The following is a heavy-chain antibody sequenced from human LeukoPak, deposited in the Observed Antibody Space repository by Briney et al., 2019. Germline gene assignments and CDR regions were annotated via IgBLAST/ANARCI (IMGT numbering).Heavy chain of an antibody. CDR3: ARRFCSSAGCHRTFNYFDP. D-gene: IGHD2-2*01. V-gene: IGHV4-59*01. J-gene: IGHJ5*02. CDR1: GDSLNDYY. CDR2: IYYSGTT. Sequence: SETLSLTCTVSGDSLNDYYWTWIRQPPGKRLKWIGYIYYSGTTTYNPSLRSRVTISLDTSKNQFSLKLSSVTAADTAVYYCARRFCSSAGCHRTFNYFDPWGQGTLVTVSS.